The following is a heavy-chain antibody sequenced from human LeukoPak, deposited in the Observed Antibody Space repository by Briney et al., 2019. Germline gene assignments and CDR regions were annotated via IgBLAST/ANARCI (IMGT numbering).Heavy chain of an antibody. CDR1: GGSISSSY. CDR2: IYYSGST. V-gene: IGHV4-59*01. D-gene: IGHD2-15*01. J-gene: IGHJ4*02. Sequence: SETLSLTCTVSGGSISSSYWSWIRQPPGKGLEWIGYIYYSGSTNYNPSLKSRVTISVDTSKTQFSLKLTSVTAADTAVYYCATRPARVSGPSYPYFDYWGQGTLVTVSS. CDR3: ATRPARVSGPSYPYFDY.